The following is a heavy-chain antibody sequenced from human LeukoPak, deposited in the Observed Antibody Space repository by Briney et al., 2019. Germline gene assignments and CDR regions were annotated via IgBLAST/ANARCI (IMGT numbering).Heavy chain of an antibody. J-gene: IGHJ4*02. D-gene: IGHD3-3*01. CDR2: IWYDGSKK. V-gene: IGHV3-33*01. CDR1: GFALRTHG. Sequence: PGGSLRLSCAASGFALRTHGMHWVRQAPGKGLEWVAVIWYDGSKKYYEDSVKGRFTISRDNSENTLDLQMNSLRAEDTAVYYCARMSANYIDFWGQGTLVSVSS. CDR3: ARMSANYIDF.